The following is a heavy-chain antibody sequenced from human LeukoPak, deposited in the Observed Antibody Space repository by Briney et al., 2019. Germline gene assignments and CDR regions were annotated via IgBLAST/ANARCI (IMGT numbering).Heavy chain of an antibody. Sequence: PSETLSLTCTVSGGSISSYYWSWIRQPPGKGLEWIGYIYYSGSTNYNPSLKSRVTISVDTSKNQFSLKLSSVTAADTAVYYCARGVELPGAFDIWGQGTMVTVSS. D-gene: IGHD1-26*01. V-gene: IGHV4-59*01. J-gene: IGHJ3*02. CDR1: GGSISSYY. CDR2: IYYSGST. CDR3: ARGVELPGAFDI.